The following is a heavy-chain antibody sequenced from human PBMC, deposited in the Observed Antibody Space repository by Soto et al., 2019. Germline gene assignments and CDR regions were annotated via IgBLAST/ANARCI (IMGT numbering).Heavy chain of an antibody. CDR2: IVSSGST. CDR3: ARQRIAAAQYYFDY. Sequence: QVQLQESGPELVKPSETLSLTCTVSGGSVSSGSYYWTWIRQSPGKGLEWMGYIVSSGSTDYNPSLKSRVTISVDTSKNEFSLKLRSVTAADTAVYYCARQRIAAAQYYFDYWGQGMLVTVSS. J-gene: IGHJ4*02. CDR1: GGSVSSGSYY. D-gene: IGHD6-13*01. V-gene: IGHV4-61*01.